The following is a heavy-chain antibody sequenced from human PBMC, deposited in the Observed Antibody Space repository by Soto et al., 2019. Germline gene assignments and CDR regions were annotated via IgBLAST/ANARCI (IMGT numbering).Heavy chain of an antibody. D-gene: IGHD5-12*01. V-gene: IGHV4-31*03. Sequence: SETLSLTCTVSRGSISSGGYSWSWIRQHTGQALEWIGYIYYSGSTYYNPSLKSRVTMSVDTSKNQFSLKRSSVTSADAAVYSCARARNSHLREGYKVPLDYWGQGTRVTVSS. J-gene: IGHJ4*02. CDR3: ARARNSHLREGYKVPLDY. CDR1: RGSISSGGYS. CDR2: IYYSGST.